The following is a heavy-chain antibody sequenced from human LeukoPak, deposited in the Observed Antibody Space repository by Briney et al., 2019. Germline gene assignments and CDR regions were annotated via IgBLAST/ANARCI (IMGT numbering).Heavy chain of an antibody. D-gene: IGHD2-15*01. J-gene: IGHJ4*02. CDR1: GGSISSSRYY. CDR2: IYYSGST. Sequence: SETLSLTCTVSGGSISSSRYYWGWIRQPPGKGLEWIGSIYYSGSTYYNPSLKSRVTISVDTSKNQFSLELSSVTAADTAVYYCARVRCSGGSCYPLYFDYWGQGTLVTVSS. CDR3: ARVRCSGGSCYPLYFDY. V-gene: IGHV4-39*01.